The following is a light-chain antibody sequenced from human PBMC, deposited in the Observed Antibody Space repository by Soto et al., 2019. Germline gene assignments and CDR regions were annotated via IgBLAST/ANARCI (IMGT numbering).Light chain of an antibody. CDR2: DAS. V-gene: IGKV1-33*01. CDR1: QDISNY. CDR3: QQYDNLLIT. Sequence: DIQMTQSPSSLSASVVDRVTITCQASQDISNYLNWYQQKPGKXDKLXIYDASNLETGVPSRFSGSGSGTDFTFTISSLQPEDIATYYCQQYDNLLITFGQGTRLEIK. J-gene: IGKJ5*01.